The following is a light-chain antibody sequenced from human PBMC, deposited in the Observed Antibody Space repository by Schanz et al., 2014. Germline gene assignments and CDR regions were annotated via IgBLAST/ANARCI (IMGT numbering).Light chain of an antibody. CDR1: SSDVGGYNY. CDR2: DVS. V-gene: IGLV2-14*03. CDR3: SSHASNNPRVV. Sequence: QSALTQPASVSGSPGQSITISCTGTSSDVGGYNYVSWYQHHPGKAPKLIISDVSDRPSGVSNRFSGSKSDNTASLTISGLQAEDEADYYCSSHASNNPRVVFGGGTKLTVL. J-gene: IGLJ2*01.